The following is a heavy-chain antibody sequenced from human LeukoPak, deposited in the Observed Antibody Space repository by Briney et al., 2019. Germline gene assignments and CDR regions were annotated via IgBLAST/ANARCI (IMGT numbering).Heavy chain of an antibody. CDR1: GGSINSYY. CDR2: IYYSGST. J-gene: IGHJ4*02. V-gene: IGHV4-59*05. D-gene: IGHD6-19*01. CDR3: ARQFISVAGTFFDY. Sequence: SETLSLTCSVSGGSINSYYWSWIRQPPERGLEWIGSIYYSGSTYYNPSLKSRVTISVDTSKNQFSLKLSSVTAADTAVYYCARQFISVAGTFFDYWGQGTLVTVSS.